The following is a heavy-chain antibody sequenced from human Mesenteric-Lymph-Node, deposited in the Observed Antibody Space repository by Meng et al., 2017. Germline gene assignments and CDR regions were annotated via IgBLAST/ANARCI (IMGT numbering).Heavy chain of an antibody. V-gene: IGHV4-34*01. CDR3: ARGRKEWLVTTWNWFDP. CDR1: GGSFSGYY. CDR2: INHSGST. Sequence: GSLRLSCAVYGGSFSGYYWSWIRQPPGKGLEWIGEINHSGSTNYNPSLKSRVTISVDTSKNQFSLKLSSVTAADTAVYYCARGRKEWLVTTWNWFDPWGQGTLVTVSS. J-gene: IGHJ5*02. D-gene: IGHD6-19*01.